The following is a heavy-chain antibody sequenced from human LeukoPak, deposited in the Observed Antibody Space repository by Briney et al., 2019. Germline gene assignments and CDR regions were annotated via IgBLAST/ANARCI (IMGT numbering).Heavy chain of an antibody. CDR3: AKDAQPRSRWFDP. V-gene: IGHV3-23*01. D-gene: IGHD3-16*01. CDR2: ISGGGGST. CDR1: GFTFTSYS. Sequence: GGSLRLSCAASGFTFTSYSMNWVRRAPGKGLEWVSTISGGGGSTYYADSVKGRFTISRDNSKNTLYLQVNSLRAEDTAVYYCAKDAQPRSRWFDPWGQGTLVTVSS. J-gene: IGHJ5*02.